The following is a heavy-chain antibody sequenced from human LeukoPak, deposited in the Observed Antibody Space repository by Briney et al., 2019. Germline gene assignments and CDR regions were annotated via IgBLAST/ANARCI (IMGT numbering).Heavy chain of an antibody. V-gene: IGHV4-34*01. J-gene: IGHJ3*02. CDR2: INHSGST. D-gene: IGHD3-3*01. Sequence: PSETLSLTCAVYGGSFSGYYWSWIRQPPGKGLEWIGEINHSGSTNYNPSLKSRVTISVDTSKNQFSLKLSSVTAADTAVYYCARAPAFEWLLVLDAFDIWGQGTMVTVSS. CDR1: GGSFSGYY. CDR3: ARAPAFEWLLVLDAFDI.